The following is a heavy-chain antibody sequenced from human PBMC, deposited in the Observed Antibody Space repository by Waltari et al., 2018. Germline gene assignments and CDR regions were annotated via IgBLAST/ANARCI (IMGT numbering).Heavy chain of an antibody. D-gene: IGHD6-13*01. J-gene: IGHJ4*02. CDR1: GFTFSSYG. CDR2: IRYDGSNK. Sequence: QVQLVESGGGVVQPGGSLRLSCAASGFTFSSYGMHWVRQAPGKGLGWVAFIRYDGSNKYYADSVKGRFTISRDNSKNTLYLQMNSLRAEDTAVYYCAKPKGSSWYYFDYWGQGTLVTVSS. V-gene: IGHV3-30*02. CDR3: AKPKGSSWYYFDY.